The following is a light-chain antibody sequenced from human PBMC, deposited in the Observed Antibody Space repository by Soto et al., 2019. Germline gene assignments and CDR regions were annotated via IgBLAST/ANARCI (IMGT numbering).Light chain of an antibody. V-gene: IGKV1-12*01. J-gene: IGKJ4*01. CDR3: QQANDFPLP. CDR1: QHINDW. Sequence: DIQMTQSPSFVSASVGDRVTITCRASQHINDWLAWYQQKPGRAPDLLISRGTTLQSGVPSRFSGSGSGTDFTHPISSLQPEDFATYYCQQANDFPLPFGGGTRIEIK. CDR2: RGT.